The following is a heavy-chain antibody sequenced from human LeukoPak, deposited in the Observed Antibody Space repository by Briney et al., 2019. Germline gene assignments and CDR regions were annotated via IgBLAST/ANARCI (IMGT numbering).Heavy chain of an antibody. CDR1: GFTFSSYA. Sequence: GGSLRLSCAASGFTFSSYAMSWVRQAPGKGLEWVSVISGSGGSTYYADSVKGRFTISRDNSKNTLYLQMNSLRAEDTAVYYCARHPGWSWYFDLWGRGTLVTVSS. V-gene: IGHV3-23*01. CDR3: ARHPGWSWYFDL. J-gene: IGHJ2*01. CDR2: ISGSGGST.